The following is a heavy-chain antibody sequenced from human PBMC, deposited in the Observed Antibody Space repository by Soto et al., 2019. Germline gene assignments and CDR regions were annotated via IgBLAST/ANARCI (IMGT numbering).Heavy chain of an antibody. J-gene: IGHJ4*02. V-gene: IGHV3-48*03. Sequence: GGSLRLSCAASGFTFSSYEMNWVRQAPGKGLEWVSYISSSGSTIYYADSVKGRFTISRDNAKNSLYLQMNSLRAEDTAVYYCASAGGYYDSSGYYSPFDYWGQGTLVTVSS. CDR2: ISSSGSTI. D-gene: IGHD3-22*01. CDR3: ASAGGYYDSSGYYSPFDY. CDR1: GFTFSSYE.